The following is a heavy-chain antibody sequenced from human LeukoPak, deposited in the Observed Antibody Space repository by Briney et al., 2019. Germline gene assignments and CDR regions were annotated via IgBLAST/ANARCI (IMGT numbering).Heavy chain of an antibody. D-gene: IGHD3-10*01. V-gene: IGHV1-18*01. CDR3: ARDYGLGSYFEY. Sequence: ASVKVSCKPSGYTFTSQGLSWVRQAPGQGLEWMGWISTYNGNTNYAQKFLGRVTMTTDTSTSTVYMDLRTLRSDDTAVYYCARDYGLGSYFEYWGQGTLVTVSS. CDR1: GYTFTSQG. CDR2: ISTYNGNT. J-gene: IGHJ4*02.